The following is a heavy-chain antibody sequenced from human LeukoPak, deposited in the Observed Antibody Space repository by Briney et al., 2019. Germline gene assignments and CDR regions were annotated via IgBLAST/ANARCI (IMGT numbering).Heavy chain of an antibody. Sequence: PGGSLRLSCAASGFTFSSYAMHWVRQAPGKGLEWVAVISYDGSNKYYADSVKGRFTISRDNSKNTLYLQMNSLRAEDTAVYYCAKDAGPRWELLFYWGQGTLVTVSS. V-gene: IGHV3-30-3*01. CDR3: AKDAGPRWELLFY. D-gene: IGHD1-26*01. CDR2: ISYDGSNK. J-gene: IGHJ4*02. CDR1: GFTFSSYA.